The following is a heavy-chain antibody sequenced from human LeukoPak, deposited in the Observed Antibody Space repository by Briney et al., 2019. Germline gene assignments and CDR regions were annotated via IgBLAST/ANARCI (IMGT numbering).Heavy chain of an antibody. J-gene: IGHJ5*02. CDR2: MNPNSGNT. V-gene: IGHV1-8*01. Sequence: GASVKVSCKASGYTFTSYDINWVRQATGQGLEWMGWMNPNSGNTGYAQKFQGRVTMTRNTSISTAYMELSSLRSEDTAVYYCASGLAYCGGDCYSRFDPWGQGTLVTVSS. CDR3: ASGLAYCGGDCYSRFDP. D-gene: IGHD2-21*01. CDR1: GYTFTSYD.